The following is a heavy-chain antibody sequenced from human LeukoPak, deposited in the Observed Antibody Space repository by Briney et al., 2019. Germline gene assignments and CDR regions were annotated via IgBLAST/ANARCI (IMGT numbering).Heavy chain of an antibody. V-gene: IGHV3-23*01. J-gene: IGHJ4*02. D-gene: IGHD3-10*01. Sequence: GGSLRLSCAASGLTFSSYAMSWVLQAPGKGLEWVSAISGSGGSTYYADSVKGRFTMSRDNSKNTLHLQMNSLRAADTAVYYCAKLWFGESAHFDYWGQGTLVTVSA. CDR3: AKLWFGESAHFDY. CDR1: GLTFSSYA. CDR2: ISGSGGST.